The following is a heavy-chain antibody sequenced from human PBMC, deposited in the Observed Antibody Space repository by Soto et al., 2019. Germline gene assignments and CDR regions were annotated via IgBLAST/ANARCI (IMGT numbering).Heavy chain of an antibody. J-gene: IGHJ3*02. Sequence: PSETLSLTCTVPGGSISSGGYYWSWIRQHPGKGLEWIGYIYYSGSTYYNPSLKSRVTISVDTSKNQFSLKLSSVTAADTAVYYCERAEYNWNDLGAFDIWGQGTMVTVSS. V-gene: IGHV4-31*03. CDR2: IYYSGST. CDR1: GGSISSGGYY. D-gene: IGHD1-20*01. CDR3: ERAEYNWNDLGAFDI.